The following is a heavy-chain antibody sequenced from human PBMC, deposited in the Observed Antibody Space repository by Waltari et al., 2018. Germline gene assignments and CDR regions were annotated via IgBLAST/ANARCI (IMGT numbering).Heavy chain of an antibody. V-gene: IGHV3-23*04. CDR1: GFTFGRYA. Sequence: EVQLEESGGGLGQPGGSLRLSCAAWGFTFGRYAMAGARQVLGKGLAGTSAITDTASHTYSAASVKGRFTIARDHSLYLQMKSMRVEDTAVYYCVKGRGGSRPDYFDSWGQGPLVTVSS. D-gene: IGHD3-16*01. CDR3: VKGRGGSRPDYFDS. J-gene: IGHJ4*02. CDR2: ITDTASHT.